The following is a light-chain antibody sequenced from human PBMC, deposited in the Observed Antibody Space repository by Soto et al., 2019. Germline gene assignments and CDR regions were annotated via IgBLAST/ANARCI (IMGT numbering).Light chain of an antibody. CDR3: QQYGSSPLT. Sequence: EIVLTQSPGPLSLSPGERAPLSCRASQSVSSSFLAWYQQTHGQAPRLLIYGASSRATGIPDRFSGSGSGKDFTLTISRLEPEDVAVYYFQQYGSSPLTFGGGTKVESK. CDR2: GAS. V-gene: IGKV3-20*01. CDR1: QSVSSSF. J-gene: IGKJ4*01.